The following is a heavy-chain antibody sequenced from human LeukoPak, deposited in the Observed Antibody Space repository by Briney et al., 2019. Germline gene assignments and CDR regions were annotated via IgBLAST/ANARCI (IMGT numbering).Heavy chain of an antibody. Sequence: TSQTLSLTCTVSGGSISSGSYYWSWIRQPAGKGLEWIGRIYTSGSTNYNPSHKSRVTISVDTSKNQLSLKLSSVTAADTAVYYCARHAVVTPRQIYYFDYWGQGTLVTVSS. CDR2: IYTSGST. V-gene: IGHV4-61*02. D-gene: IGHD4-23*01. CDR3: ARHAVVTPRQIYYFDY. CDR1: GGSISSGSYY. J-gene: IGHJ4*02.